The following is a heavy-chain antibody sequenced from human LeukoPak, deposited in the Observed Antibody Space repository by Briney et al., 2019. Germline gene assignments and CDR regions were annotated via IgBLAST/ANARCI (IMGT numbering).Heavy chain of an antibody. CDR3: AKDGVVVAALFWY. V-gene: IGHV3-30*02. CDR2: IQYDGTNK. D-gene: IGHD2-15*01. J-gene: IGHJ4*02. CDR1: GFTFSSYG. Sequence: PGGSLRLSCAASGFTFSSYGMNWVRQAPGKGLEWVAFIQYDGTNKYYADSVKGRFTISRDNSKNTLYLQMNSLRAEDTAVYYCAKDGVVVAALFWYWGQGTLVTVSS.